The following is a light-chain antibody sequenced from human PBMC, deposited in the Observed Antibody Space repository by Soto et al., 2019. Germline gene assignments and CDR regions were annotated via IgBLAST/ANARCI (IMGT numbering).Light chain of an antibody. CDR1: QSVRSSY. CDR3: QRSDT. Sequence: EIVLTQSPGTLSLSPGERATLSCRASQSVRSSYLAWYQQKPGQAPRLLIYGATSMATGIPDRFSGSGSGTDFTLTISRLQPEDFAVYYCQRSDTFGQGTRLEIK. CDR2: GAT. J-gene: IGKJ5*01. V-gene: IGKV3-20*01.